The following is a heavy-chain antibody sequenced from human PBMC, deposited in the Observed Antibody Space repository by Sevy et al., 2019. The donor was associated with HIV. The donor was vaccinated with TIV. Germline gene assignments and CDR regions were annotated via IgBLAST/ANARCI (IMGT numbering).Heavy chain of an antibody. Sequence: GESLKISCAASGFTFSNVWMSWVRQAPGKGLEWVAHVKSKTDGGTTDYAAPVGGRFTISMDDSKKTLYLQMNSLKTEDTAVYYCTTGGSLFQHWGQGTLVTVSS. V-gene: IGHV3-15*01. CDR1: GFTFSNVW. CDR2: VKSKTDGGTT. D-gene: IGHD3-16*01. J-gene: IGHJ1*01. CDR3: TTGGSLFQH.